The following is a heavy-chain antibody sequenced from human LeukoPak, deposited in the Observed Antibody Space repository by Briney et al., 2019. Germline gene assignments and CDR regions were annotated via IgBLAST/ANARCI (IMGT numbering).Heavy chain of an antibody. CDR3: VAGWGWLPDY. J-gene: IGHJ4*02. CDR1: GFSFSDCW. D-gene: IGHD3-16*01. V-gene: IGHV3-7*05. Sequence: GGSLRLSCAASGFSFSDCWVNWVRQAPGKGLEWVANIKKDGSEKYYLDSVKGRFTISRDNAKNSLYLQMNSLSAEDMALYYCVAGWGWLPDYWGRGTLVTVSS. CDR2: IKKDGSEK.